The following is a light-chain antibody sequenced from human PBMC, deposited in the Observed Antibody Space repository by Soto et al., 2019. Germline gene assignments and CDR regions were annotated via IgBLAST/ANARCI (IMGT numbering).Light chain of an antibody. J-gene: IGLJ1*01. CDR2: EVS. CDR3: SSYTSSSSTPYV. V-gene: IGLV2-14*01. CDR1: SSDVGGYNS. Sequence: QSALTQPASVSGSPGQSITISCTGTSSDVGGYNSVSWYQQHPGKAPKLMIYEVSNRPSGVSDRFSGSKSGNTASLTISGLRAEDEADYYCSSYTSSSSTPYVFGTGTKVTVL.